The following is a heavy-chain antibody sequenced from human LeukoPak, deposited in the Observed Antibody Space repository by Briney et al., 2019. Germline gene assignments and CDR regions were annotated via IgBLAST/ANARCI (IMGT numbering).Heavy chain of an antibody. Sequence: GGSLRLSCAASGFTFSSYWMHCVRQAPGKGLVWVPRINSDGRSTTFADSVKGRFTISRDNAKNTLYLQMNSLRTEDTAVYYCARDQLYCSGGICYFDYWGQGTLVTVSS. J-gene: IGHJ4*02. CDR1: GFTFSSYW. D-gene: IGHD2-8*02. CDR3: ARDQLYCSGGICYFDY. V-gene: IGHV3-74*03. CDR2: INSDGRST.